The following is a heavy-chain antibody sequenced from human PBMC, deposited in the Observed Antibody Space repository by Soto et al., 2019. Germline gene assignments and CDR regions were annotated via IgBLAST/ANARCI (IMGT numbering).Heavy chain of an antibody. CDR2: ISYDGSNK. D-gene: IGHD3-16*01. V-gene: IGHV3-30*18. CDR3: AKDSTSYMYYYYYGMDV. J-gene: IGHJ6*02. Sequence: GGSLRLSCAASGFTFSSYGMHWVRQAPGKGLEWVAVISYDGSNKYYADSVKGRFTISRDNSKNTLYLQMNSLRAEDTAVYYCAKDSTSYMYYYYYGMDVWGQGTTVTVSS. CDR1: GFTFSSYG.